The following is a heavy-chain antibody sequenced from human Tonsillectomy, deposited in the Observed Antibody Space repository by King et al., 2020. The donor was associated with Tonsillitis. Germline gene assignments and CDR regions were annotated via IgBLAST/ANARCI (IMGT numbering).Heavy chain of an antibody. V-gene: IGHV3-23*04. Sequence: EVQLVESGGGLVQPGGSLRLSCAASGFTLSNYAMSWVRQAPGKGLEWVSVVGSGDGGTYYADSVKGRFIISRDSSKNTLFLQMDSLRAEDTAIYYCAKFISGSKYFYYGMAVWGQGTTVTVSS. J-gene: IGHJ6*02. CDR3: AKFISGSKYFYYGMAV. D-gene: IGHD2/OR15-2a*01. CDR1: GFTLSNYA. CDR2: VGSGDGGT.